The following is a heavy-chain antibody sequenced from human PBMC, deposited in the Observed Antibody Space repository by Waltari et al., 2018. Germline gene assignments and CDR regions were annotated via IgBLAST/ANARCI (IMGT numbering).Heavy chain of an antibody. CDR1: GFTFRITW. D-gene: IGHD3-3*01. J-gene: IGHJ4*02. CDR3: AKDVAMGKSGFALDY. V-gene: IGHV3-74*01. Sequence: DVEVVQSGGGLVQPGGSLRLPCAASGFTFRITWMHWVRQVPGKGLVWVARINSDGSSRSYTDSVKGRFTISRDNSKNTVYLQMDALRVEDTAVYYCAKDVAMGKSGFALDYWGQGALVTVSS. CDR2: INSDGSSR.